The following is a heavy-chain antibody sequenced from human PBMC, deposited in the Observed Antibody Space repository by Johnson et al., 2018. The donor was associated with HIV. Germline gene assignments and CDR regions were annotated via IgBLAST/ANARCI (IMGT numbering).Heavy chain of an antibody. Sequence: QVLLVESGGGVVQPGRSLRLSCAASGFTFSSYAMHWVRQAPGKGLEWVAVISYDGSNKYYVDSVKGRFTISRDNAKNSLYLQMNSLRAEDTAVYYCARSVGYCSGGSCSPDAFDIWGQGTMVTVSS. V-gene: IGHV3-30*04. D-gene: IGHD2-15*01. CDR1: GFTFSSYA. CDR3: ARSVGYCSGGSCSPDAFDI. J-gene: IGHJ3*02. CDR2: ISYDGSNK.